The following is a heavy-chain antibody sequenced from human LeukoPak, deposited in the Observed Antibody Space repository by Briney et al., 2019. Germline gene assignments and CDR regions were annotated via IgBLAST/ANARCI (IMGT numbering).Heavy chain of an antibody. CDR2: ISGSGGST. CDR3: AKDGSSSWYYYYYGMDV. J-gene: IGHJ6*02. Sequence: PGGSLRLSCAASGFTFSSYAMTWVRQAPGKGLEWVSTISGSGGSTYSADSVKGRFTISRDNSKNTLYLQMSSLRAEDTAVYYCAKDGSSSWYYYYYGMDVWGQGTRSPSP. D-gene: IGHD6-13*01. V-gene: IGHV3-23*01. CDR1: GFTFSSYA.